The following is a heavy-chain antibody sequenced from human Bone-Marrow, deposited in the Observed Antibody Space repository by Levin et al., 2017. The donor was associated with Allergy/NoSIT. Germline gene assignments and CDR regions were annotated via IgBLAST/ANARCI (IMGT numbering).Heavy chain of an antibody. CDR2: ITSRSKYI. Sequence: AGGSLRLSCAASRFTFSSYSMNWVRQAPGKGLEWVASITSRSKYIYYADSVKGRFIISRDNAKNSLFLQMNSLRGDDTGLYYCARFCSGGSCNSQYYYGMDVWGQGTTVTVSS. CDR3: ARFCSGGSCNSQYYYGMDV. D-gene: IGHD2-15*01. CDR1: RFTFSSYS. J-gene: IGHJ6*02. V-gene: IGHV3-21*01.